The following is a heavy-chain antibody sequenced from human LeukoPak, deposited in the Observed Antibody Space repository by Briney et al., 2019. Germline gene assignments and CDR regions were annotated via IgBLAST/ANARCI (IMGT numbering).Heavy chain of an antibody. Sequence: SETLSLTCTVSGYSISSGYYWGWIRQPPGKGLEWIGSIYYSGSTYYNLSLKSRVTISVDTSKNQFSLKLSSVTAADTAVYYCASDYGEGNWFDPWGQGTLVTVSS. CDR1: GYSISSGYY. J-gene: IGHJ5*02. CDR2: IYYSGST. CDR3: ASDYGEGNWFDP. V-gene: IGHV4-38-2*02. D-gene: IGHD3-10*01.